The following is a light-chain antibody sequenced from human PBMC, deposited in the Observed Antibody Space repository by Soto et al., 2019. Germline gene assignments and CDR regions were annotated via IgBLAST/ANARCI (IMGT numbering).Light chain of an antibody. CDR1: SSNIENKD. Sequence: QSVLTQPPSMSAAPGQTVTISCSGSSSNIENKDVSWYQQFPGTAPKLLIYDTNERPSGIPDRFSGSKSGTSATLGITGLQTGDEADYYCATWDASLNAGVFGGGTKLTVL. CDR3: ATWDASLNAGV. V-gene: IGLV1-51*01. J-gene: IGLJ2*01. CDR2: DTN.